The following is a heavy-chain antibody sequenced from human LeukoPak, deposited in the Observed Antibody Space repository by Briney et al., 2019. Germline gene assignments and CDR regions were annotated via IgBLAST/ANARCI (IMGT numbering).Heavy chain of an antibody. D-gene: IGHD4-17*01. J-gene: IGHJ3*02. CDR2: IYYSGST. Sequence: SETLSLTCTVSGGSISSGGYYWSWIRQHPGKGLEWIGYIYYSGSTYYNPSLKSRVTISVDTSKNQFSLKLSSVTAADTAVYYCARQTTVTTVFDAFDIWGQGTMVTVSS. CDR1: GGSISSGGYY. V-gene: IGHV4-31*03. CDR3: ARQTTVTTVFDAFDI.